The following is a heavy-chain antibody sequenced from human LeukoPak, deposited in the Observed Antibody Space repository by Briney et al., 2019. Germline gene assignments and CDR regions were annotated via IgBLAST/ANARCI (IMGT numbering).Heavy chain of an antibody. CDR2: ISGSGGTV. CDR1: GFRIGDYY. V-gene: IGHV3-11*01. Sequence: GGSLRLSCAASGFRIGDYYMSWIRQAPGKGLECISFISGSGGTVRYADSVKGRFTISRDNAENSLYLQMNSLRVEDTAVYYCAREAWANVDYWGQGTLVTVPS. J-gene: IGHJ4*02. D-gene: IGHD1-26*01. CDR3: AREAWANVDY.